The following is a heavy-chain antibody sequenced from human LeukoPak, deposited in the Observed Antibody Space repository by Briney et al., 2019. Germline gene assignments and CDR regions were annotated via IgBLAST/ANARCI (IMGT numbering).Heavy chain of an antibody. CDR2: IYYSGST. CDR1: GGSIWSYY. CDR3: ARTGSTVTMRYACDH. Sequence: SETLSLTCTVSGGSIWSYYWSWIRPPPGKGLEWIGYIYYSGSTNYNTSLKSRVKISVDTSKNQFSLKLSSVTAADTAVYYCARTGSTVTMRYACDHWGQGTLVTVSS. D-gene: IGHD4-17*01. V-gene: IGHV4-59*01. J-gene: IGHJ4*02.